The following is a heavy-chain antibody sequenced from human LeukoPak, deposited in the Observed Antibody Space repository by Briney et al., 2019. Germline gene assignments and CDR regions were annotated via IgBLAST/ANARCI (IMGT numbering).Heavy chain of an antibody. CDR3: ATAGGLDYLLLDY. J-gene: IGHJ4*02. CDR1: GYTLTELS. D-gene: IGHD4-11*01. V-gene: IGHV1-24*01. Sequence: ASVKVSCKVSGYTLTELSMHWVRQAPGKGLEWMGGFDPEDGETIYAQKFQGRVTMTEDTSTDTAYLELSSLRSEDTAVYYCATAGGLDYLLLDYWGQGTLVTVSS. CDR2: FDPEDGET.